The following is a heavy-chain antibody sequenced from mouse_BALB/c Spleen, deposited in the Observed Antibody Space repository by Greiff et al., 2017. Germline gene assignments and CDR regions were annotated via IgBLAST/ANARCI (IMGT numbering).Heavy chain of an antibody. CDR2: IDPYNGGT. D-gene: IGHD2-1*01. Sequence: EVKLMESGPELVKPGASVKVSCKASGYSFTDYNMYWVKQSHGKSLEWIGYIDPYNGGTSYNQKFKGKATLTVDKSSSTAFMHLNSLTSEDSAVYYCARGGYYGNPEVFAYWGQGTLVTVSA. J-gene: IGHJ3*01. V-gene: IGHV1S135*01. CDR3: ARGGYYGNPEVFAY. CDR1: GYSFTDYN.